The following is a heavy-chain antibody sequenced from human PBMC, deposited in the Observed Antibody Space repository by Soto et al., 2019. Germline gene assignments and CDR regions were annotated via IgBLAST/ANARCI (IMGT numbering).Heavy chain of an antibody. V-gene: IGHV1-8*01. Sequence: MNPNSGNTGYAQKFQGRVTMTRNTSISTAYMELSSLRSEDTAVYYCARRSSGYLDGYYYYGMDVWGQGTTVTVSS. CDR2: MNPNSGNT. J-gene: IGHJ6*02. CDR3: ARRSSGYLDGYYYYGMDV. D-gene: IGHD3-22*01.